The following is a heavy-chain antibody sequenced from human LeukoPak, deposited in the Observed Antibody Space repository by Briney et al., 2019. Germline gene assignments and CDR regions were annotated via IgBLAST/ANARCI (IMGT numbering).Heavy chain of an antibody. D-gene: IGHD3-22*01. J-gene: IGHJ4*02. CDR3: AKATYYYDSSPDY. V-gene: IGHV3-23*01. CDR2: ISGSGGST. CDR1: GFTFSSYG. Sequence: GGSLRLSCAASGFTFSSYGMSWVRQAPGKGLEWVSAISGSGGSTYYADSVKGRFTISRDNSKNTLYLQMNSLRAEDTAVYYCAKATYYYDSSPDYWGQGTLVTVSS.